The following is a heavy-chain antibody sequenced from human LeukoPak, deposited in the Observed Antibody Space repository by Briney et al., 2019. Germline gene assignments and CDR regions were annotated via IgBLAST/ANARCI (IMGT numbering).Heavy chain of an antibody. CDR3: ARVVGYCSSTSCYETVDY. V-gene: IGHV5-51*01. CDR1: GYSFTSYW. J-gene: IGHJ4*02. D-gene: IGHD2-2*01. Sequence: GESLKISCKGSGYSFTSYWIGWVRQMPGKGLEWMGIIYPGDSDTRYSPSFQGQVTISADKSISTAYLQWSSLQASDTAVYYCARVVGYCSSTSCYETVDYWGQGTLVTVSS. CDR2: IYPGDSDT.